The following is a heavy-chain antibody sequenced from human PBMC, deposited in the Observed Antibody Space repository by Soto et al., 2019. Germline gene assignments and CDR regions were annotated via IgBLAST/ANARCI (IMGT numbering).Heavy chain of an antibody. Sequence: SXKVSFKASGYTXSSYDINLVRQANGQGLEWMGWVNPNSCNTGYAQKFQGRVTMTRNTYISTAYIELSSLRSEDTAVYYCARGRSSWNWVDPWGQGTLGTVSS. CDR3: ARGRSSWNWVDP. V-gene: IGHV1-8*01. CDR1: GYTXSSYD. D-gene: IGHD6-13*01. J-gene: IGHJ5*02. CDR2: VNPNSCNT.